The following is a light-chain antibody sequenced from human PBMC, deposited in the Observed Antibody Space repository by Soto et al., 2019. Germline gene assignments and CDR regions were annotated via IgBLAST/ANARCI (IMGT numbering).Light chain of an antibody. V-gene: IGKV1-9*01. CDR3: QQVNAYPYT. CDR1: HGVSSY. Sequence: IQLTQSPSSLSASLGDRATVSCRASHGVSSYLAWYQQKPGKAPKLLIYGASTLQSGVPSRFSGSGSGTDFTLTISSLQPEDFATYYCQQVNAYPYTFGQGTKVDIK. J-gene: IGKJ2*01. CDR2: GAS.